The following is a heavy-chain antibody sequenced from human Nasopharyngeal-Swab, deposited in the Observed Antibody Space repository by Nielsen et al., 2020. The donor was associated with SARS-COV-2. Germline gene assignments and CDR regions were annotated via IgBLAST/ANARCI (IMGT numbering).Heavy chain of an antibody. CDR1: GFTFSSYA. V-gene: IGHV3-23*01. J-gene: IGHJ4*02. CDR3: AKGWGFAPVDY. D-gene: IGHD2-21*01. Sequence: ESLKISCAASGFTFSSYAMSWVRQAPGKGLEWVSAISGSGGSTYYADSVKGRFTISRDNSKNTLYPQMNSLRAEDTAVYYCAKGWGFAPVDYWGQGTLVTVSS. CDR2: ISGSGGST.